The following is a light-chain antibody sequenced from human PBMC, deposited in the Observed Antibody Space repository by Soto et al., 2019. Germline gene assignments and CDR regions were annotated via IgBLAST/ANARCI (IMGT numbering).Light chain of an antibody. Sequence: QSVVTQPPSVSGAPGQRVTISCTGSSSNIGPGYDVHWYQQLPGTAPKLLIFGNSNRPSGVPDRFSGSKSGTSASLVITGLQAEDEADYYCSSYTSSSTLVVFGGGTKLTVL. CDR3: SSYTSSSTLVV. CDR1: SSNIGPGYD. CDR2: GNS. V-gene: IGLV1-40*01. J-gene: IGLJ2*01.